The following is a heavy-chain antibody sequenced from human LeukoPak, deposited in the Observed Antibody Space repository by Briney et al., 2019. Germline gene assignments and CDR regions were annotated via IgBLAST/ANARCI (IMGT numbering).Heavy chain of an antibody. Sequence: PGGSLRLSCVASGFSVNTNYMTWVRQAPGKGLEWVSVLYSGGGAYYADSVKDRFTISRDNAKNTLYLQMNSLRAEDTAVYYCARPGYYYDSSGYSLPLDYWGQGTLVTVSS. CDR1: GFSVNTNY. V-gene: IGHV3-66*04. D-gene: IGHD3-22*01. CDR2: LYSGGGA. J-gene: IGHJ4*02. CDR3: ARPGYYYDSSGYSLPLDY.